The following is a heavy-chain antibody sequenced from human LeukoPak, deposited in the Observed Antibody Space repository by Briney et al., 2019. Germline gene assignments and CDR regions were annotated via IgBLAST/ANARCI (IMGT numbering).Heavy chain of an antibody. CDR1: EFSVGSNY. V-gene: IGHV3-21*01. CDR2: ISSGSSYI. D-gene: IGHD6-19*01. Sequence: PGGSLRLSCAASEFSVGSNYMTWVRQAPGKGLEWVSSISSGSSYIYYADSLKGRFTISRDNAKNSLYLQVNSLRAEDTALYYCARDVDQTRGWYAGDWGQGTLVTVSS. CDR3: ARDVDQTRGWYAGD. J-gene: IGHJ4*02.